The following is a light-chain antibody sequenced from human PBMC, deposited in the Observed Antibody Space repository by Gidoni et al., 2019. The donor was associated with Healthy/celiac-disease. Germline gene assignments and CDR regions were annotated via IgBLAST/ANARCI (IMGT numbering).Light chain of an antibody. CDR1: SSNIGSKT. J-gene: IGLJ2*01. CDR2: SNN. V-gene: IGLV1-44*01. Sequence: QSVLTQPPSASGAPGQRVTISCSGSSSNIGSKTVNWYQQLPGTAPKLLIYSNNPRPSGVPDRFSGSKSGTSASLAISGLQSEDEADYYCAAWDDSLNGLFGGGTKLTVL. CDR3: AAWDDSLNGL.